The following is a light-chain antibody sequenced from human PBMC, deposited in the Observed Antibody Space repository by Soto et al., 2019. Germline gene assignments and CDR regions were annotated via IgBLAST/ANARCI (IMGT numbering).Light chain of an antibody. CDR2: SNN. CDR1: SSNIGSNT. Sequence: QAVVTQSPSASGTPGQRVTISCSGSSSNIGSNTVNWYQQLPGTAPKVLIYSNNQRPSGVPDRFSGSKSGTSASLAISGLQSEDEADYYCAAWDDSLNGVVFGGGTKLTVL. CDR3: AAWDDSLNGVV. V-gene: IGLV1-44*01. J-gene: IGLJ2*01.